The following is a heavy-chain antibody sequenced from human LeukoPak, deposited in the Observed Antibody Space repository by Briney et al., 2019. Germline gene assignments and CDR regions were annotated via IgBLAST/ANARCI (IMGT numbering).Heavy chain of an antibody. D-gene: IGHD3-9*01. Sequence: SETLSLTCAVYGGSFSGYYWSWIRQPPGKGLEWIGEINHSGSTNYNPSLKSRVTISVDTSKNQFSLKLSSVTAAGTAVYYCARGPGYDILTGTKPRYYGMDVWGKGTTVTVSS. V-gene: IGHV4-34*01. CDR1: GGSFSGYY. J-gene: IGHJ6*04. CDR2: INHSGST. CDR3: ARGPGYDILTGTKPRYYGMDV.